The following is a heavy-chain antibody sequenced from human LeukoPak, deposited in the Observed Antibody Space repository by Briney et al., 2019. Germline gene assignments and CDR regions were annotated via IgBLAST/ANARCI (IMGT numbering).Heavy chain of an antibody. J-gene: IGHJ6*03. CDR2: IWYDGSNK. CDR3: ARGSCSSTSCYWGYYYMDV. Sequence: GGSLRLSCAASGFTFSSYGMHWVRQAPGKGLEWVAVIWYDGSNKYYADSVKGRFTISRDNSKNTLYLQMNSLRAEDTAVYYCARGSCSSTSCYWGYYYMDVWGKGTTVTVSS. V-gene: IGHV3-33*01. CDR1: GFTFSSYG. D-gene: IGHD2-2*01.